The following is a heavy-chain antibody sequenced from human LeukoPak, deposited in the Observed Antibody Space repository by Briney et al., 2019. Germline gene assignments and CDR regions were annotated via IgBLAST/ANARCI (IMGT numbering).Heavy chain of an antibody. CDR1: GFTFSSYG. V-gene: IGHV3-30*03. J-gene: IGHJ4*02. CDR2: ISYDGTNK. Sequence: QPGRSQSLSCAASGFTFSSYGMHCVRQAPGKGLEWVAIISYDGTNKYYLDSVKGRFTISRDKSTNTLYLQMDSLRAEDTAVYYCTRGTVPGLATTYGTYFDSWGQGRLVTVSS. D-gene: IGHD5-12*01. CDR3: TRGTVPGLATTYGTYFDS.